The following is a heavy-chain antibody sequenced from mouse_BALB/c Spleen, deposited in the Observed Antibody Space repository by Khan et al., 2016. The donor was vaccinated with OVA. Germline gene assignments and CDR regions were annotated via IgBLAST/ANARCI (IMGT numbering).Heavy chain of an antibody. CDR3: ARIKKLVATYVDY. Sequence: VQLQQSGAELVKAGASVKMSCKASGYTFTSYWMHWVQQRLGQGLEWFAETNPTNGRTYYNEKFKSKATLTVDKSSSTAYMLHSGPTFEDSEVYSCARIKKLVATYVDYWGEGTTLTVSS. J-gene: IGHJ2*01. CDR1: GYTFTSYW. V-gene: IGHV1S81*02. D-gene: IGHD1-1*01. CDR2: TNPTNGRT.